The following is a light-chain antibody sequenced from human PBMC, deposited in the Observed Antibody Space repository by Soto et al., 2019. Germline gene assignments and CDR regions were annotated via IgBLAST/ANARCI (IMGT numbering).Light chain of an antibody. CDR2: EVS. J-gene: IGLJ7*01. CDR1: SSVVGGYNY. V-gene: IGLV2-8*01. Sequence: QSALTQPPSASGSPGQSVTISCTGTSSVVGGYNYVSWYQQHPGKAPKLMIYEVSKRPSGVPDRFSGSKSGNTASLTVSGLQAEDEAGYFCSSYAGSNIVLFGGGTQLTVL. CDR3: SSYAGSNIVL.